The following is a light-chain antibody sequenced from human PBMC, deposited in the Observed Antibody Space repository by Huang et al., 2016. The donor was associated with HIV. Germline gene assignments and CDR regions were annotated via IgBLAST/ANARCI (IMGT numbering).Light chain of an antibody. CDR1: QGVSGSY. Sequence: PGERVTLSCRASQGVSGSYLTWYQQKPGQAPRLLIYGASTRATGIPARFSGSGSGTDFTITISSLQPEEFAVYYCQQDYNLLTFGGGTKVEIK. V-gene: IGKV3D-7*01. J-gene: IGKJ4*01. CDR3: QQDYNLLT. CDR2: GAS.